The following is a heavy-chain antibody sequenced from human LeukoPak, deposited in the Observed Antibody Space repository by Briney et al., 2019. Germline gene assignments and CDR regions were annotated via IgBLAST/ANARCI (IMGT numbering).Heavy chain of an antibody. V-gene: IGHV4-59*01. D-gene: IGHD5-18*01. J-gene: IGHJ4*02. CDR3: ARGYSYGSNLGRFDY. Sequence: PSETLSLTCTVSGVSISDYYWSWIRQPPGKGLEWIGYIYYTGSTNYNPSLKSRVTISVDTSKNQFSLKLSSVTAADTAVYYCARGYSYGSNLGRFDYWGQGTLVTVSS. CDR1: GVSISDYY. CDR2: IYYTGST.